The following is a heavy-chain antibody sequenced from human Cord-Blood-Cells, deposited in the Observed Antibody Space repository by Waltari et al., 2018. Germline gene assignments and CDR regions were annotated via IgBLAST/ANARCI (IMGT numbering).Heavy chain of an antibody. J-gene: IGHJ3*02. CDR1: GGTFSSYA. CDR2: IIPIFGTA. Sequence: QVQLVQSGAEVKKPGSSVKVSCKASGGTFSSYAISWVRQAPGQGLEWMGGIIPIFGTANYAQKFHGRVTITADKSTSTAYMELSSLRSEDTAVYYCARGGYYGSGSYYNFAFDIWGQGTMVTVSS. CDR3: ARGGYYGSGSYYNFAFDI. D-gene: IGHD3-10*01. V-gene: IGHV1-69*06.